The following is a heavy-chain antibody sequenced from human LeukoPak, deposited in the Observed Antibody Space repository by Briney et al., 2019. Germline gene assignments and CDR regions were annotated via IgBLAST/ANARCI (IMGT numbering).Heavy chain of an antibody. CDR1: GFTFSNYA. D-gene: IGHD3-10*01. Sequence: QPGGSLRLSCAASGFTFSNYAMGWVRQAPGKGPEWFSAINGHSGDDTYYGDAVKGRFTISRDNSKTTLYLEMNSLRAEDTAVYYCAKGSSSGRPYFFDYWGQGSLVAVSS. V-gene: IGHV3-23*01. CDR3: AKGSSSGRPYFFDY. J-gene: IGHJ4*02. CDR2: INGHSGDDT.